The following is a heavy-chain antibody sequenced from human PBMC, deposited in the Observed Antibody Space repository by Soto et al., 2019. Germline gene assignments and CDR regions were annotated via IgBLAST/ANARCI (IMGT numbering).Heavy chain of an antibody. D-gene: IGHD3-16*02. V-gene: IGHV1-18*01. CDR3: ARVSLPPGDGMDV. CDR2: ISANNGNT. CDR1: GYTFTNYG. Sequence: QIQLVQSGAEVKKPGASVKVSCKASGYTFTNYGISWVRQAPGQGLEWMGWISANNGNTNYAQKLQGRVTMTTDTSTTTAYMELRSLSSDDTAVYYCARVSLPPGDGMDVWGQGTTVTVSS. J-gene: IGHJ6*02.